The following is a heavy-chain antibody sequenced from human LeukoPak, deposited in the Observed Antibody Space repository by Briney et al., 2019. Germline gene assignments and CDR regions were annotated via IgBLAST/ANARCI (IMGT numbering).Heavy chain of an antibody. CDR2: IYYSGST. CDR3: ARYSYYYGMDV. Sequence: TSETLSLTCTVSGGSISSYYWSCIRQPPGKGLEWVGYIYYSGSTNYNPSLKSRVTISVDTSKNQFSLKLSSVTAADTAVYYCARYSYYYGMDVWGQGTTVTVSS. D-gene: IGHD4-11*01. V-gene: IGHV4-59*08. CDR1: GGSISSYY. J-gene: IGHJ6*02.